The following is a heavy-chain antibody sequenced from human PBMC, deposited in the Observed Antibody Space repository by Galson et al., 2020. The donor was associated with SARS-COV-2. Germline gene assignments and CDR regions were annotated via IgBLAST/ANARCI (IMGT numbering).Heavy chain of an antibody. CDR2: ISAYNGNT. Sequence: ASVKVSCKASGYTFTSYGISWVRQAPGQGLEWMGWISAYNGNTNYAQKLQGRVTMTTDTSTSTAYMELRSLRSDDTAVYYCARDARMITFGGVIVNLDYLGQGTLVTVSS. D-gene: IGHD3-16*02. J-gene: IGHJ4*02. CDR3: ARDARMITFGGVIVNLDY. CDR1: GYTFTSYG. V-gene: IGHV1-18*01.